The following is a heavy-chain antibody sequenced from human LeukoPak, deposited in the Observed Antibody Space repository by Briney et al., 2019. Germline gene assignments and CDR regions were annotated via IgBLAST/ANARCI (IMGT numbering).Heavy chain of an antibody. CDR3: ARAPRLNVGFDP. CDR1: GGSISSASYC. D-gene: IGHD3-16*01. V-gene: IGHV4-61*09. Sequence: SETLSLTCTVSGGSISSASYCWSWIRQPAGKGLEWIGHIHTSGSTNYNPSLKSRVTISVDTSKNQFSLKLSSVTAADTAVYYCARAPRLNVGFDPWGQGTLVTVSS. CDR2: IHTSGST. J-gene: IGHJ5*02.